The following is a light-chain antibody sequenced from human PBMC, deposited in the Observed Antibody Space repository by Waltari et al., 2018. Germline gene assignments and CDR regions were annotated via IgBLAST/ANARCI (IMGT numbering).Light chain of an antibody. J-gene: IGLJ3*02. Sequence: QSALTQPASVSGSPGPSITISCTGTSSDICTYHLVSWYQQYPGKAPKLIICEVTKRPSGVSDRFSGSKSGSTASLTISGLQPEDEADYYCCSYVDSRTFEWVFGGGTKLTVL. CDR3: CSYVDSRTFEWV. V-gene: IGLV2-23*02. CDR1: SSDICTYHL. CDR2: EVT.